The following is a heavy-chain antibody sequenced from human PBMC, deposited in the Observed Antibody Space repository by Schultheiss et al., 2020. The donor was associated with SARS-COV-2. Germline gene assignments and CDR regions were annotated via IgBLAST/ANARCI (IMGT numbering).Heavy chain of an antibody. CDR3: ARAGAGPLPYSSGCLDY. CDR2: INHSGST. J-gene: IGHJ4*02. CDR1: GGSISSSSYY. V-gene: IGHV4-39*07. Sequence: SETLSLTCTVSGGSISSSSYYWSWIRQPPGKGLEWIGEINHSGSTNYNPSLKSRVTISVDTSKNQFSLKLSSVTAADTAVYYCARAGAGPLPYSSGCLDYWGQGTLVTVSS. D-gene: IGHD6-19*01.